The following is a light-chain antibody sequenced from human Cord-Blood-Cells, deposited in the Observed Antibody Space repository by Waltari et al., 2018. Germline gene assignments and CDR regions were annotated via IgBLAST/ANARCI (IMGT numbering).Light chain of an antibody. Sequence: DIQMTQSPSSLSASVGDRVTITCRASQSISSYLNWDQQKPEKAPKLLIYAASSFQSGVPSRFSGSGSGTDFTLTISSLQPEDFATYYCQQSYSTPLTFGGGTKVEIK. J-gene: IGKJ4*01. V-gene: IGKV1-39*01. CDR2: AAS. CDR1: QSISSY. CDR3: QQSYSTPLT.